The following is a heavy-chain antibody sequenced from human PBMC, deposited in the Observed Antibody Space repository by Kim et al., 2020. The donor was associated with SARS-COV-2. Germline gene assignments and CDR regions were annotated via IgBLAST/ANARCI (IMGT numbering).Heavy chain of an antibody. J-gene: IGHJ5*02. CDR3: ARDIRGNWFDP. CDR2: IKQDGSEK. Sequence: GGSLRLSCVASGFTFSSYAMSWVRQAPGKGLEWVANIKQDGSEKYYIDSVKGRFTISRDNAKNLMYLQMSGLRAEDTAVYYCARDIRGNWFDPWCQGT. CDR1: GFTFSSYA. V-gene: IGHV3-7*01. D-gene: IGHD3-10*01.